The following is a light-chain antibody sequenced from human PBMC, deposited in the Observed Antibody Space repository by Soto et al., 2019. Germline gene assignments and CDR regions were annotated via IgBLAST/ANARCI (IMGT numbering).Light chain of an antibody. CDR1: QSVSSY. Sequence: EIVLTQSPANLSLSPGERATLSCSASQSVSSYLAWYQQKPGQAPRLLIYDASNRATGIPARFSGSGSGTDFTLTISSLEPEDFAVYYCQQRSNWPITFGQGTRLEIK. V-gene: IGKV3-11*01. CDR3: QQRSNWPIT. J-gene: IGKJ5*01. CDR2: DAS.